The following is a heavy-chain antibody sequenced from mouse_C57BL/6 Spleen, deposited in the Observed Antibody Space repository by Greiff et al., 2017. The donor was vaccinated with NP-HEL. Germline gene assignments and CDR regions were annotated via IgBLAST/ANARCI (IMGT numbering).Heavy chain of an antibody. CDR2: ISSGGGYT. D-gene: IGHD1-1*01. CDR1: GFTFSSYG. CDR3: ARHSLYYDGSSYYFDD. Sequence: EVQGVESGGELVKPGGSLKLSCAASGFTFSSYGMSWVRQTPDKRLEWVATISSGGGYTYYPDSVKGRFTISRDNAKNTLYLQMSSLKSEDTAMYYCARHSLYYDGSSYYFDDWGQGTTLTVSS. J-gene: IGHJ2*01. V-gene: IGHV5-6*01.